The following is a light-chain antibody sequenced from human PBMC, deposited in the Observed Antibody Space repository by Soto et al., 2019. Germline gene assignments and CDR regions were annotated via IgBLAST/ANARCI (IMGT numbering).Light chain of an antibody. Sequence: EIVLTQSPGTLSLSPGEKATLSCRASQSVSISYLAWYQQKPGQAPRLLIYDASSRATCIPDRFSGSGSGTDFTLTISRLEPEDFAVYYCQQYGSSPRTFGQGTKVEIK. J-gene: IGKJ1*01. CDR2: DAS. CDR1: QSVSISY. V-gene: IGKV3-20*01. CDR3: QQYGSSPRT.